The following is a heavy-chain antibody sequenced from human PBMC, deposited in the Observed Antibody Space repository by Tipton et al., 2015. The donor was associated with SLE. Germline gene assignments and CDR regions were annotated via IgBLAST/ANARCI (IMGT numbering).Heavy chain of an antibody. Sequence: SLRLSCAASGFTFDDYAMHWVRQAPGKGLEWVSGITWNSGSIGYADSVKGRFTISRDNAKNSLYLQMNSLRAEDTALYYCAKDGTYYYDSSGYYWYYFDYWGQGTLVTVSS. CDR3: AKDGTYYYDSSGYYWYYFDY. CDR1: GFTFDDYA. V-gene: IGHV3-9*01. D-gene: IGHD3-22*01. J-gene: IGHJ4*02. CDR2: ITWNSGSI.